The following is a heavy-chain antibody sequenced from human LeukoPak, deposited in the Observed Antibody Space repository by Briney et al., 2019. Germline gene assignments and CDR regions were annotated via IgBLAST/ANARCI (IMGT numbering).Heavy chain of an antibody. V-gene: IGHV3-74*01. CDR2: INPDGSTT. D-gene: IGHD3-10*01. Sequence: GGSLRLSCAASGFTFSTYWMHWVRQAPGEGPVWVSRINPDGSTTTYADSVKGRFTISRDNANNSLYLQMNSLRAEDTAVYYCARDTYYGSGSLFWGQGTLVTVSS. CDR3: ARDTYYGSGSLF. CDR1: GFTFSTYW. J-gene: IGHJ4*02.